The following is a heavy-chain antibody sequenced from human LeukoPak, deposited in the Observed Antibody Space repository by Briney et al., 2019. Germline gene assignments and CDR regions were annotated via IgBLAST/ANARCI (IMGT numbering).Heavy chain of an antibody. Sequence: PGGSLRLSCAASGFSLSAYWMTWVRQAPGKGLEWVANINRDGSQKNHVDSVKGRFTISRDNAKNSLYLQMNSLRAEDTAVHYCARPSGSYYYYYYMDVWGKGTTVTVSS. CDR3: ARPSGSYYYYYYMDV. J-gene: IGHJ6*03. CDR1: GFSLSAYW. V-gene: IGHV3-7*01. D-gene: IGHD1-26*01. CDR2: INRDGSQK.